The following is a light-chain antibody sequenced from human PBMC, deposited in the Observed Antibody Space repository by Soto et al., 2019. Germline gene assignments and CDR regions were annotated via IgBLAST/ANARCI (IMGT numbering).Light chain of an antibody. Sequence: DIVMTQSPLSLPVTPGEPAPISCRSSQSLLHSNGYNYLDWYLQKPGQSPQLLIYLGSNRASGVPDRFSGSGSGTDFTLKISRVEAEDVGVYYCMQALHTPRTFGQGTKVEIK. CDR3: MQALHTPRT. V-gene: IGKV2-28*01. CDR2: LGS. J-gene: IGKJ1*01. CDR1: QSLLHSNGYNY.